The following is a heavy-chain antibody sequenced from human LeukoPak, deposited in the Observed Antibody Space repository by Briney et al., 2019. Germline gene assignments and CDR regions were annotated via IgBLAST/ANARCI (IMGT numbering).Heavy chain of an antibody. V-gene: IGHV3-74*01. CDR3: AKGEQWLVKDLIDY. CDR1: GFTLTSYW. J-gene: IGHJ4*02. Sequence: GGSLRLSCSASGFTLTSYWMHWVRQAPGKGLVWLSRINSDGTITSYADSLEGRFTISRDNAKNTVYLQMNSLRAEDTAVYYCAKGEQWLVKDLIDYWGQGTLVTVSS. D-gene: IGHD6-19*01. CDR2: INSDGTIT.